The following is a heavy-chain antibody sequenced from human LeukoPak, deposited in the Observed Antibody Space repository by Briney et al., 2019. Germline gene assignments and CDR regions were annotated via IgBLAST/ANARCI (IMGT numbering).Heavy chain of an antibody. CDR3: ARDQAVAGTTDAFDI. CDR1: GYTFTSYY. Sequence: ASVKVSCKASGYTFTSYYIHWVRQAPGQGLEWMGIIYPGGGSTSYAQKFQGRVMITADESTSTAYMELGSLRSEDTVVYYCARDQAVAGTTDAFDIWGQGTMITVSS. CDR2: IYPGGGST. D-gene: IGHD6-19*01. J-gene: IGHJ3*02. V-gene: IGHV1-46*01.